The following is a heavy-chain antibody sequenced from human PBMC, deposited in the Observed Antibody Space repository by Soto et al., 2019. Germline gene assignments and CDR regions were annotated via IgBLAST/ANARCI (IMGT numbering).Heavy chain of an antibody. D-gene: IGHD2-2*01. CDR3: AKDRQLRKMPSTYYFDY. CDR1: GSTFSSHA. CDR2: ISGSGGST. Sequence: GSLSLSCAASGSTFSSHAMTWVRQAPGKGLEWVSGISGSGGSTNDADSVKARSTISRDNSKNTLYLQVNGVRAEESAVYYCAKDRQLRKMPSTYYFDYWGQGILVTASS. J-gene: IGHJ4*02. V-gene: IGHV3-23*01.